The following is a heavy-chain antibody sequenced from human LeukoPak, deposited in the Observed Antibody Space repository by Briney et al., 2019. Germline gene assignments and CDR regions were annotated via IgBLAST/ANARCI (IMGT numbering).Heavy chain of an antibody. V-gene: IGHV5-51*01. CDR2: TYPGDSNT. CDR3: ARRDTTGSIDY. CDR1: GYSFTNYW. Sequence: GESLKISCKGSGYSFTNYWIGWVRQVPGKGLEWMGITYPGDSNTRYSPSFQGQVTISADMSISTAYLQWSSLKASDTAMYFCARRDTTGSIDYWGQGTLVTVSS. J-gene: IGHJ4*02. D-gene: IGHD6-19*01.